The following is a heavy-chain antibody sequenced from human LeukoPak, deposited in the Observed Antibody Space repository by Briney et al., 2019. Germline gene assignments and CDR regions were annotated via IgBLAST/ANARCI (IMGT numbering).Heavy chain of an antibody. CDR1: GYSIGSDFY. J-gene: IGHJ6*03. V-gene: IGHV4-38-2*02. CDR2: VSHNTGA. D-gene: IGHD1-26*01. Sequence: PSETLSLTCAVSGYSIGSDFYWGWIRQTPGKGLEWLGSVSHNTGASYNPSFKSRVTISLDTSKNHFSLTLTSVTAADTAVYFCAREPGWGHNYYYMDVWGKGTTVAVS. CDR3: AREPGWGHNYYYMDV.